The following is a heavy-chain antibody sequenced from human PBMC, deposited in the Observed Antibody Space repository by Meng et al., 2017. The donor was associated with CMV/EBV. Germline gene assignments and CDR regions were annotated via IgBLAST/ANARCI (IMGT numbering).Heavy chain of an antibody. CDR2: IIPFFHTT. J-gene: IGHJ4*02. V-gene: IGHV1-69*01. CDR3: TRGANWGSPFDH. D-gene: IGHD7-27*01. CDR1: GDTSRTYA. Sequence: CRSSGDTSRTYALSWVRQDPGQGLEWMGGIIPFFHTTYYAQKFQDRVIFTSDEDTKTVYMELRSLRSEDTAVYFCTRGANWGSPFDHWGQGALVTVSS.